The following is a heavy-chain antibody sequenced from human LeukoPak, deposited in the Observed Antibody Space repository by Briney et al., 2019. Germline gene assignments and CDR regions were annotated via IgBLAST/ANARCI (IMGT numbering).Heavy chain of an antibody. Sequence: GGSLRLSCAASGFTFSTYAMSWVRQAPGKGLEWVSAISGSGGSSYYADSVKGRFTISRDNSENTLYLQMDSLRAEGTAVYYCAKNGYDSSGYLYFDYWGQGTLVTVSS. V-gene: IGHV3-23*01. D-gene: IGHD3-22*01. CDR2: ISGSGGSS. CDR3: AKNGYDSSGYLYFDY. J-gene: IGHJ4*02. CDR1: GFTFSTYA.